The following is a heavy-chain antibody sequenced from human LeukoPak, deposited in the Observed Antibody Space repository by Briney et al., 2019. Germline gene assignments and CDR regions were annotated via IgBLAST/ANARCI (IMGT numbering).Heavy chain of an antibody. D-gene: IGHD1-26*01. J-gene: IGHJ4*02. Sequence: GGSLRLSCAASGFTVSSNHMTWVRQAPGKGLEWVSVIYSGGSTFYADSVKGRFTISRDNSNNTLYLQMNSVRAEDTAVYYCARGGKAFDYWGQGTLVTVSS. V-gene: IGHV3-53*01. CDR1: GFTVSSNH. CDR3: ARGGKAFDY. CDR2: IYSGGST.